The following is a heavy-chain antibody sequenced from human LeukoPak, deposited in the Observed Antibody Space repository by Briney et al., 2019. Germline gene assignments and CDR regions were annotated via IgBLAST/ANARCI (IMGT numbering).Heavy chain of an antibody. Sequence: PSETLSLTCAVYGGSFSGYYWSWIRQPPGKGLEWIGEINHSGSTYYNPSLKSRVTISVDTSKNQFSLKLSSVTAADTAVYYCARDQKRVGFRWFDPWGQGTLVTVSS. CDR3: ARDQKRVGFRWFDP. CDR2: INHSGST. D-gene: IGHD1-1*01. V-gene: IGHV4-34*09. J-gene: IGHJ5*02. CDR1: GGSFSGYY.